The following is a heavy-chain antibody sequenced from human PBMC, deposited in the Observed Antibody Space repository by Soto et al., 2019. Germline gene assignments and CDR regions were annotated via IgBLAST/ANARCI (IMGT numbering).Heavy chain of an antibody. Sequence: SVKVSCKASGGTFSSYAISWVRQAPGQGLEWMGGIIPIFGTANYAQKFQGRVTITADESTSTAYMELSSLRSEDTAVYYCARDRHEYSSSSIWFDPWGQGTLVTVSS. J-gene: IGHJ5*02. CDR3: ARDRHEYSSSSIWFDP. D-gene: IGHD6-6*01. CDR2: IIPIFGTA. CDR1: GGTFSSYA. V-gene: IGHV1-69*13.